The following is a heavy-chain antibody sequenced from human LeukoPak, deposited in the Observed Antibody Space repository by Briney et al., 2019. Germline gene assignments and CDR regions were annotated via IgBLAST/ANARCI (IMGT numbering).Heavy chain of an antibody. Sequence: PGGSLRLSCTASGFSFGNYAMSWVRQAPGKGLEWVGCIKSRAYGGTTEYAASVKGRFTISRNDSKSIAYPQMNSRKSEDTAVYYCTREGAIVLQKTYYYMDVWGKGSTVTVSS. CDR3: TREGAIVLQKTYYYMDV. J-gene: IGHJ6*03. V-gene: IGHV3-49*04. CDR1: GFSFGNYA. CDR2: IKSRAYGGTT. D-gene: IGHD3-16*02.